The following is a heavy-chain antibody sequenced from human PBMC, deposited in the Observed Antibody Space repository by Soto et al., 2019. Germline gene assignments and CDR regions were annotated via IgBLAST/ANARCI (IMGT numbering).Heavy chain of an antibody. CDR3: ARATEWNALDI. CDR1: GFSARGDS. V-gene: IGHV3-53*02. CDR2: IYRGGTT. J-gene: IGHJ3*02. Sequence: DVQLVETGGGLIQPGGSWSPSGEPPGFSARGDSLTWVRQGPGKGLEWVSVIYRGGTTYYADSVRGRFTISRDDSENTLFLQMNSLRAEDTAVYYCARATEWNALDIWGQGTMVTVSS. D-gene: IGHD3-3*01.